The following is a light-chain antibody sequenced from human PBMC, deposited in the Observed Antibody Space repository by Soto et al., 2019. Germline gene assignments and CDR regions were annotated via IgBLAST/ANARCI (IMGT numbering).Light chain of an antibody. V-gene: IGLV2-8*01. CDR3: SSYAGSNNLEV. J-gene: IGLJ1*01. CDR2: EVS. CDR1: SSDVGGYNY. Sequence: QSVLTQPPSASGSPGQSVTISCTGTSSDVGGYNYVSWYQQHPGKAPKLMIYEVSKRPSGVPDRFSGSKSGNTTSLTVSGLQAEDESDYYCSSYAGSNNLEVFGTGNKVTVL.